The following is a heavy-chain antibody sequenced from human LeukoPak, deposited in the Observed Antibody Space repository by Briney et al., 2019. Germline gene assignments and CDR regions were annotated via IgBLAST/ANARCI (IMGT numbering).Heavy chain of an antibody. CDR2: INASGST. D-gene: IGHD6-13*01. V-gene: IGHV4-34*01. CDR3: ARGPIAAPGTDVSAHFDS. J-gene: IGHJ4*02. CDR1: GGSFSGYY. Sequence: PSETPSLTCAVYGGSFSGYYGSWIRQPPGKGVGWIGEINASGSTNYTPSLKSRVTLSVDTSKTQFSPKLSSVTAADTAVYYCARGPIAAPGTDVSAHFDSWGQGTLLTVSS.